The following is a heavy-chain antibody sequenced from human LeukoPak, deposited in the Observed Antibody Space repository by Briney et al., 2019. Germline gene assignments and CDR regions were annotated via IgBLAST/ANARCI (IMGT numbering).Heavy chain of an antibody. CDR1: GYTFTRYY. D-gene: IGHD2-21*02. V-gene: IGHV1-2*02. Sequence: ASVKVSCTASGYTFTRYYMHWVRQAPGQGLEWMGWINPNSGGTNYAQKFQGRVTMTRDTSISTAYMELSRLRSDDTAVYYCAREGHCGGDCYSAGYYFDYWGQGTLVTVSS. J-gene: IGHJ4*02. CDR2: INPNSGGT. CDR3: AREGHCGGDCYSAGYYFDY.